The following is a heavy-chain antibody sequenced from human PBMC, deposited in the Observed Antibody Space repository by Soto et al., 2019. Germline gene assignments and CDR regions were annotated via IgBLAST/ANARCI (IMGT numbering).Heavy chain of an antibody. Sequence: SQTLSLTCAISGDSVSSNGIAWNWIRQSPSRGLEWLGRTYYRSKWYNDYAVSVKSRITINPDTSKNQFSLQLNSVNPEDTAVYYCARESARQQLAYYFEYWCQGTLVTVSS. J-gene: IGHJ4*02. CDR3: ARESARQQLAYYFEY. CDR2: TYYRSKWYN. V-gene: IGHV6-1*01. CDR1: GDSVSSNGIA. D-gene: IGHD6-13*01.